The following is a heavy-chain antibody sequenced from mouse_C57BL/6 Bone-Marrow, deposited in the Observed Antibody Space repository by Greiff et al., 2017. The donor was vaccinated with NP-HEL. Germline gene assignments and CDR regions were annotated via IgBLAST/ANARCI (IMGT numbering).Heavy chain of an antibody. CDR2: ISDGGSYT. V-gene: IGHV5-4*03. J-gene: IGHJ2*01. Sequence: EVKLVKSGGGLVKPGGSLKLSCAASGFTFSSYAMSWVRQTPEKRLEWVATISDGGSYTYYPDNVKGRFTISRDNAKNNLYLQMSHLKSEDTAMYYCARCDYYPFFDYWGQGTTLTVSS. D-gene: IGHD1-1*01. CDR3: ARCDYYPFFDY. CDR1: GFTFSSYA.